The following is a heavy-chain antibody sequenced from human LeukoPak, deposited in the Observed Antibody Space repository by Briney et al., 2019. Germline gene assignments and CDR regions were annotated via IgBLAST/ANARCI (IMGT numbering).Heavy chain of an antibody. J-gene: IGHJ4*02. CDR2: ISGSSDYT. V-gene: IGHV3-21*01. Sequence: GGSLRLSCAASGFNFTTYGMNWVRLAPGKGLEWVSSISGSSDYTYYADSVTGRFTISRDNAKNSLYLQMNSLRAEDTAVYYCAQLKLGTPDYWGQGTLVTVSS. CDR3: AQLKLGTPDY. D-gene: IGHD7-27*01. CDR1: GFNFTTYG.